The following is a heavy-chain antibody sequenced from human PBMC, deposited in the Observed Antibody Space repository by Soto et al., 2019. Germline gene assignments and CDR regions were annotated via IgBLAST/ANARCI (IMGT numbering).Heavy chain of an antibody. CDR2: INHSGST. CDR3: AFVPGYCTNGVCPYYYYGMDV. J-gene: IGHJ6*02. D-gene: IGHD2-8*01. CDR1: GGSFSGYY. Sequence: QVQLQQWGAGLLKPSETLSLTCAVYGGSFSGYYWSWIRQPPGKGLEWIGEINHSGSTNYNPSLKIRVTISVDTSKNQFSLKLSSVTAADTAVYYCAFVPGYCTNGVCPYYYYGMDVWGQGTTVTVSS. V-gene: IGHV4-34*01.